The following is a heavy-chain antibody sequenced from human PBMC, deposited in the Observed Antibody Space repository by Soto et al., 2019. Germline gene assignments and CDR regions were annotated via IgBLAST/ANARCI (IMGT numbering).Heavy chain of an antibody. D-gene: IGHD3-22*01. J-gene: IGHJ4*01. V-gene: IGHV3-15*01. CDR3: TTDSYITSIIVRFDY. CDR1: GFTVSSKY. CDR2: VKSKNDGGTT. Sequence: GGSLRLSCAASGFTVSSKYMSWVRQAPGKGLEWVGRVKSKNDGGTTDFAAPVKGRFAISRDDSKNMVYLEMNSLQTEDTAIYYCTTDSYITSIIVRFDYWGHGTLVTVSS.